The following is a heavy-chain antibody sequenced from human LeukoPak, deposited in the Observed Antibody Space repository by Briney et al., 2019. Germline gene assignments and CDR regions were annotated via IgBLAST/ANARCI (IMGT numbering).Heavy chain of an antibody. V-gene: IGHV4-39*02. CDR3: ARELITMIASIDF. Sequence: SETLSLTCTVSGGSISDSAYFWDWVRQPPGKGLEWIGNIYCSGSTYYNPSLKSRVTISADTSKNQFSLKLNSVTAADTAVYYCARELITMIASIDFWGQGTLVTVSS. J-gene: IGHJ4*02. CDR1: GGSISDSAYF. D-gene: IGHD3-22*01. CDR2: IYCSGST.